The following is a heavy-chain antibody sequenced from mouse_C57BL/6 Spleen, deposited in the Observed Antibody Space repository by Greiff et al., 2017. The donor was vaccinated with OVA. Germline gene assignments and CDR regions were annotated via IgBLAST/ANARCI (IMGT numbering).Heavy chain of an antibody. CDR3: ARYDYYGSLWYFDV. D-gene: IGHD1-1*01. Sequence: QVQLQQPGAELVKPGASVKLSCKASGYTFTSYWMQWVKQRPGQGLEWIGEIDPSDSYTNYNQKFTGKATLTVDTSSSTAYMQLSSLTSEDSAVYYCARYDYYGSLWYFDVWGTGTTVTVSS. CDR1: GYTFTSYW. V-gene: IGHV1-50*01. J-gene: IGHJ1*03. CDR2: IDPSDSYT.